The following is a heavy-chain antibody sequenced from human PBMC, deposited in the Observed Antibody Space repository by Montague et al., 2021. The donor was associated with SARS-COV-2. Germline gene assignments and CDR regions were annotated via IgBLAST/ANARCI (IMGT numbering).Heavy chain of an antibody. J-gene: IGHJ4*02. Sequence: SETLSLTCSVYGSSLRGYFWSWVRQPPGQRLEWIGYIIYNGTATYSPALRSRLTMSVDMSRNQFSLELRSVTVTDTAYYYCTRGNGWYREVDYWGQGTLVTVSS. D-gene: IGHD6-19*01. CDR2: IIYNGTA. V-gene: IGHV4-59*13. CDR3: TRGNGWYREVDY. CDR1: GSSLRGYF.